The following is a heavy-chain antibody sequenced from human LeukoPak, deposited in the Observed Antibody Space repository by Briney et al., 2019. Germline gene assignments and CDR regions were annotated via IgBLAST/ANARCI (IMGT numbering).Heavy chain of an antibody. CDR2: IRDDSDGT. V-gene: IGHV3-48*01. J-gene: IGHJ4*02. D-gene: IGHD3-16*01. CDR3: VKDLNWAFGY. CDR1: GLTFNKSP. Sequence: GGSLRLSCAASGLTFNKSPMNWVRQAPGKGLEWISNIRDDSDGTTYADSVKGRFTISRDNAKNSLYLQINSLRAEDTAVYYCVKDLNWAFGYWGQGTLVTVSS.